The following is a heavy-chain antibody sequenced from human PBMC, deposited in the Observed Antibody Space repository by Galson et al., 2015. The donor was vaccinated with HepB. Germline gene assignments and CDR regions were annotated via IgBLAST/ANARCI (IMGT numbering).Heavy chain of an antibody. CDR1: GYTFTGYY. Sequence: SVKVSCKASGYTFTGYYMHWVRQAPGQGLEWMGGITSNGGAKNNAESFKGRFTMTRESSKSTPYRNLNSRRPEDPAVYYCARAASMETRSTPFDDWGPG. CDR3: ARAASMETRSTPFDD. V-gene: IGHV1-2*02. D-gene: IGHD6-25*01. CDR2: ITSNGGAK. J-gene: IGHJ4*02.